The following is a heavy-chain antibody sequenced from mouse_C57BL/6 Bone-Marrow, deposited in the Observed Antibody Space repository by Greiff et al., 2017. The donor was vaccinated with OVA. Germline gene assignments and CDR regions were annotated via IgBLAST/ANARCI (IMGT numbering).Heavy chain of an antibody. CDR2: IDPSDSYT. J-gene: IGHJ4*01. Sequence: QVQLQQPGAELVMPGASVKLSCKASGYTFTSYWMHWVTQRPGQGLEWIGEIDPSDSYTNYNQKFKGKSTLTVDKSSSTAYMQLSSLTSEDTAVYYGARRWYDYDGVCYAMDYWGQGTSVTVSS. CDR3: ARRWYDYDGVCYAMDY. D-gene: IGHD2-4*01. V-gene: IGHV1-69*01. CDR1: GYTFTSYW.